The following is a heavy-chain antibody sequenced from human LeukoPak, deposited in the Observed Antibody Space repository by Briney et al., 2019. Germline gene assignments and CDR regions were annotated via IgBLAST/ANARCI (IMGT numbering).Heavy chain of an antibody. CDR3: ARGRYSSSRALGY. CDR2: INHSGST. J-gene: IGHJ4*02. D-gene: IGHD6-13*01. V-gene: IGHV4-34*01. Sequence: SETLSLTCAVYGGSFSGYYWSWIRQPPGKGLEWIGEINHSGSTNYNPSLKSRVTISVDTSKNQFSLKLSSVTAADAAVYYCARGRYSSSRALGYWGQGTLVTVSS. CDR1: GGSFSGYY.